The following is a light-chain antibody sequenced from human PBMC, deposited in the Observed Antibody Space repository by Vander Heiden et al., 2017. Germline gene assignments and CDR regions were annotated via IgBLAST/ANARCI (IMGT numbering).Light chain of an antibody. CDR2: KAS. Sequence: DIQITPSPSPLSASVGDRVTITCRASQSISSWLAWYQQKPGKAPKLLIYKASSLESGVPSRFSGSGSGTEFTLTISSLQPDDFATYYCQQYNSYSGAFGHGTKVEIK. CDR3: QQYNSYSGA. CDR1: QSISSW. J-gene: IGKJ1*01. V-gene: IGKV1-5*03.